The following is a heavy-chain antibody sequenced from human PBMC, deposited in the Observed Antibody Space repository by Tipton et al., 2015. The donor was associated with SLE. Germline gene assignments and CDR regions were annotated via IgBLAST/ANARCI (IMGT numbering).Heavy chain of an antibody. CDR3: ARVSIEVEKRYWYFDL. J-gene: IGHJ2*01. CDR2: IYYSGGT. Sequence: TLSLTCTVSGGSISSSSYYWGWIRQPPGKGLEWIGSIYYSGGTYYNPSLKSRVTISVDTPKNQFSLKLSSVTAADTAVYYCARVSIEVEKRYWYFDLWGRGTLVTVSS. V-gene: IGHV4-39*07. CDR1: GGSISSSSYY. D-gene: IGHD3-22*01.